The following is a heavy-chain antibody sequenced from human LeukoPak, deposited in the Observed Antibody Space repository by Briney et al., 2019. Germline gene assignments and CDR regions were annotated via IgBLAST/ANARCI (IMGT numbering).Heavy chain of an antibody. Sequence: SGPTLVKPTQTLTLTCTFSGFSLSTSGVGVGWIRQPPGKALEWLALIYWDDDKRYSPSLKSRLTITKDTSKNQVVLTMTNMDPVDTATYYCAHSGYYDSSGYFDFDYWGQGTLVTVSS. V-gene: IGHV2-5*02. CDR2: IYWDDDK. D-gene: IGHD3-22*01. J-gene: IGHJ4*02. CDR3: AHSGYYDSSGYFDFDY. CDR1: GFSLSTSGVG.